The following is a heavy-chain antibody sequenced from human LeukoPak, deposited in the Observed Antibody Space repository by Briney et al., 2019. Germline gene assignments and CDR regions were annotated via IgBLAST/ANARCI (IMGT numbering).Heavy chain of an antibody. CDR1: GHTLTEIF. CDR2: VDPEDYET. D-gene: IGHD3-10*01. J-gene: IGHJ4*02. CDR3: ATTVRGVIIPDY. V-gene: IGHV1-24*01. Sequence: ASVKVSCKVSGHTLTEIFMHWVRQAPGKGFEWMGGVDPEDYETIYAQKFQGRVTMTEDTSTDTAYMELSSLRSEDTAVYYCATTVRGVIIPDYWGQGPLVTVSS.